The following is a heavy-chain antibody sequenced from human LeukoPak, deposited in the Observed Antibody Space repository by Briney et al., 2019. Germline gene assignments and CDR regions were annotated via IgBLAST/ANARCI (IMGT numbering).Heavy chain of an antibody. CDR3: AREVSGYDFGY. V-gene: IGHV3-48*03. Sequence: GGSLRLSCAASGFTFSSYEMNWVRQAPGKGLEWISYISSSGSTIYYADSVRGRFTISRDNAKNSLYLQMNSLRAEDTAVYYCAREVSGYDFGYWGQGTLVTVSS. CDR1: GFTFSSYE. CDR2: ISSSGSTI. J-gene: IGHJ4*02. D-gene: IGHD5-12*01.